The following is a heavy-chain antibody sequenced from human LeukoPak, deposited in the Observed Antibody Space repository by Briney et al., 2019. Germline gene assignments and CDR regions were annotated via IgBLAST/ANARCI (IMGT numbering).Heavy chain of an antibody. CDR1: GFTVSSNY. CDR3: AKSQYYYDSSGTL. D-gene: IGHD3-22*01. J-gene: IGHJ4*02. CDR2: ISAGGEGT. Sequence: GGSLRLSCAASGFTVSSNYMSWVRQAPGKGLEWVSAISAGGEGTYYADSVKGRFTISRDNSKNTLFLQMNSLRAEDTAVYYCAKSQYYYDSSGTLWGQGTLVTVSS. V-gene: IGHV3-23*01.